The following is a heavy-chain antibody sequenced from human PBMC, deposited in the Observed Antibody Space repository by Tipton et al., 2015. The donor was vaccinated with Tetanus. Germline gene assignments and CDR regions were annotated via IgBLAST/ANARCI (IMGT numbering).Heavy chain of an antibody. CDR1: GGAFSGHY. V-gene: IGHV4-34*01. D-gene: IGHD2-2*01. Sequence: LVKPTQTLSLTCAVYGGAFSGHYWTWIRQAPGKGLEWIGEIHPSGSTNYNASLRGRVTMSVDLTRKHVFLRMTSVTAADTAVYYCARSIAAASVWPFDYWGQGTQVTVSS. J-gene: IGHJ4*02. CDR2: IHPSGST. CDR3: ARSIAAASVWPFDY.